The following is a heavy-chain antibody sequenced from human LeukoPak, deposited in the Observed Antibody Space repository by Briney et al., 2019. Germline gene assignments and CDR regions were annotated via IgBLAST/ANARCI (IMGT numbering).Heavy chain of an antibody. J-gene: IGHJ4*02. CDR1: VYTFTSYE. Sequence: ASVKVTCKASVYTFTSYEINWVRQATGQGLEWMGWVSPDSGNTGYAQKFQGRITMTTDTSVTAAFMELTSLGSDDTAVYYCATGTRRALFEYWGQGTLVTVSS. V-gene: IGHV1-8*01. CDR3: ATGTRRALFEY. CDR2: VSPDSGNT.